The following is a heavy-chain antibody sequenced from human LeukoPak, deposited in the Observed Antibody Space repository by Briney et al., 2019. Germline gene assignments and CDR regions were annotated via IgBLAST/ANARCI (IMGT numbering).Heavy chain of an antibody. CDR2: VYNRGST. Sequence: KRSETLSLTCTVSGGSISSYYWGWIRQPPGKGLEWIGYVYNRGSTNYNPALKSRVTISVDTSKNQVSLKLSSVTAADTAVYYCARHFHGMDVWGQGTTVTVSS. V-gene: IGHV4-59*08. J-gene: IGHJ6*02. CDR3: ARHFHGMDV. CDR1: GGSISSYY.